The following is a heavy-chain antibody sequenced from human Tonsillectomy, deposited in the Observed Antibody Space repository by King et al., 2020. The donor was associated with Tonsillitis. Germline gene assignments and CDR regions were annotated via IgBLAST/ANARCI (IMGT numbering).Heavy chain of an antibody. CDR3: AMSIAARWDYYGMDV. CDR2: INPNSGGT. J-gene: IGHJ6*02. CDR1: GYTFTGYY. Sequence: QLVQAGAEVKKPGASMKVSCKASGYTFTGYYIHWVRQAPGQGLEWMGWINPNSGGTNYAQKFQGRVTMTRDTSISTAYMELSRLRSDDTAVYYCAMSIAARWDYYGMDVWGQGTAVTVSS. V-gene: IGHV1-2*02. D-gene: IGHD6-6*01.